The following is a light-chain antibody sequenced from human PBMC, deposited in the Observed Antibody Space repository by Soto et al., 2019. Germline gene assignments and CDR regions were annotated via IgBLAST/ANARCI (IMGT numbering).Light chain of an antibody. J-gene: IGKJ1*01. Sequence: IVMTQSPATLSVSPGERATLSCRASQSVSSNLAWSQHKPGQAPRLLIYGASTRATGIPARFSGSGSGTGFPRPNCSLQAEEFAGFFRQQYNNWPSGWTFGQGTKVEIK. CDR2: GAS. CDR1: QSVSSN. CDR3: QQYNNWPSGWT. V-gene: IGKV3-15*01.